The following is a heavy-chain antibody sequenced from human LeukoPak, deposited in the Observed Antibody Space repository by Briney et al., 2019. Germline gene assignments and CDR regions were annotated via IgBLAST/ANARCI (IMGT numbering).Heavy chain of an antibody. J-gene: IGHJ5*02. CDR3: AITRLAVATAPFDH. D-gene: IGHD5-12*01. CDR2: SEPKDNT. Sequence: ASVKVSCKASGLTLSQFCLQWVRQAPGKGLEWMGGSEPKDNTFYAQNCQGRVTLTEVTYTARAYMELSSLIFKDPAVYYCAITRLAVATAPFDHWGQGTLGTASS. CDR1: GLTLSQFC. V-gene: IGHV1-24*01.